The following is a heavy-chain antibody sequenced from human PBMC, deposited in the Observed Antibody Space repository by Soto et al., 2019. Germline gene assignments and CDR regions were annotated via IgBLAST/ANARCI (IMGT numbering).Heavy chain of an antibody. Sequence: QVQLVESGGGVVQPGRSLRLACVASGFTFSSYGMHWVRQPPGRGLEWVAAMSYDRGNKYYADSVKGRFTISRDNSKNTLFLQMNSLRTEDTAVYYCAKEDFLMAARGFYYGMDVWGQGTTVTVSS. D-gene: IGHD6-6*01. V-gene: IGHV3-30*18. J-gene: IGHJ6*02. CDR3: AKEDFLMAARGFYYGMDV. CDR1: GFTFSSYG. CDR2: MSYDRGNK.